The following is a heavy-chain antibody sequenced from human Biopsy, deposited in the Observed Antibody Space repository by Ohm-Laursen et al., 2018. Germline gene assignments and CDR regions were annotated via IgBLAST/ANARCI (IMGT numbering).Heavy chain of an antibody. J-gene: IGHJ4*02. CDR2: ISYTGYT. Sequence: SDTLSLTCTVSGGSFTGHYWSWIRQPPEKGLEWIGHISYTGYTSYNASLKSQVTISVDTSRNHFSLRLSSLTAADTAVYYCARGSNDFGGLYFPRWGQGTLLTVSS. CDR1: GGSFTGHY. CDR3: ARGSNDFGGLYFPR. D-gene: IGHD4-23*01. V-gene: IGHV4-59*11.